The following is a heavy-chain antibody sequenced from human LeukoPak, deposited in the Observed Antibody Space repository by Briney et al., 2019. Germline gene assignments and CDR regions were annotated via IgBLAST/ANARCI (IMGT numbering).Heavy chain of an antibody. D-gene: IGHD6-13*01. J-gene: IGHJ4*02. CDR3: AKEWIAAAGPIDY. V-gene: IGHV4-59*01. CDR1: GGSISSYY. CDR2: IYYSGST. Sequence: PSETLSLTCTVSGGSISSYYWSWIRQPPGKGLEWIGYIYYSGSTNYNPSLKSRVTISVDTSKNQFSLTLSSVTAADTAVYYCAKEWIAAAGPIDYWGQGTLVTVSS.